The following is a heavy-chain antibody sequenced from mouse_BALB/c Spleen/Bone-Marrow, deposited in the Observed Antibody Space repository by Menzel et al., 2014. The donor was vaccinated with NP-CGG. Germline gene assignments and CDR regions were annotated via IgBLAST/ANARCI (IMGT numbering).Heavy chain of an antibody. CDR1: GYAFSSSW. CDR3: ARLRWGNYREGAMDY. D-gene: IGHD2-1*01. CDR2: IYPGDGDT. J-gene: IGHJ4*01. Sequence: VQLQQSGPELVKPGASVKISCKASGYAFSSSWMNWVKQRPGQGLEWIGRIYPGDGDTNYNGKFKGKATLTADKSYSTAYMQLSSLTPVDAAVYFCARLRWGNYREGAMDYWGQGTSVTVSS. V-gene: IGHV1-82*01.